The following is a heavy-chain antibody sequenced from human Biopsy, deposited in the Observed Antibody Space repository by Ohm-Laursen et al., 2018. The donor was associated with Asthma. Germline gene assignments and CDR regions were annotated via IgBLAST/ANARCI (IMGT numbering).Heavy chain of an antibody. CDR1: SGSGGYMRSGNYY. CDR2: IYYSRTT. V-gene: IGHV4-39*01. Sequence: TLSLTCSLSSGSGGYMRSGNYYWGWIRQPPGKGLEWIGRIYYSRTTYYNPSLEIRVTVSEDTSKNQFSLKLTSMTAADTAVYYCVRGSSSWHHGPFHYYYGLDVWGQGTTATVSS. J-gene: IGHJ6*02. D-gene: IGHD6-13*01. CDR3: VRGSSSWHHGPFHYYYGLDV.